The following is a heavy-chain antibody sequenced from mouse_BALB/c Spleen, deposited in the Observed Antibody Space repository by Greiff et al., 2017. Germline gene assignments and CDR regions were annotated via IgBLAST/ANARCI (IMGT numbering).Heavy chain of an antibody. CDR3: TRIHYYGSSSGNFDY. V-gene: IGHV1S22*01. CDR1: GYTFTSYW. D-gene: IGHD1-1*01. CDR2: IYPGSGST. J-gene: IGHJ2*01. Sequence: LQQPGSELVRPGASVKLSCKASGYTFTSYWMHWVKQRPGQGLEWIGNIYPGSGSTNYDEKFKSKATLTVDTSSSTAYMQLSSLTSEDSAVYYCTRIHYYGSSSGNFDYWGQGTTLTVSS.